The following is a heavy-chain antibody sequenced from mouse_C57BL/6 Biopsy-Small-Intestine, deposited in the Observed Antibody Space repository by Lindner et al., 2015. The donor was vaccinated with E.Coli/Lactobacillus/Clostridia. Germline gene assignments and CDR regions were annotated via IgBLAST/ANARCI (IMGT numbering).Heavy chain of an antibody. CDR1: GYSFTGYF. D-gene: IGHD2-1*01. J-gene: IGHJ2*01. Sequence: VQLQESGPELAKPGDSVKISCKASGYSFTGYFMNWVMQSHGKSLEWIGRINPYNGDTFYNQKFQGKATLTEDKSSSTTHMELRSLTSEDSAVYYCARAIYYGYVDYWGQGTTLTVSS. V-gene: IGHV1-20*01. CDR3: ARAIYYGYVDY. CDR2: INPYNGDT.